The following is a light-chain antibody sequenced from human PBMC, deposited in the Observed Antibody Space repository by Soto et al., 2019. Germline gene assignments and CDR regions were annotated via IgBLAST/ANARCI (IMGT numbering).Light chain of an antibody. CDR1: QGVSSW. CDR2: TSS. CDR3: QQAFSFPLT. V-gene: IGKV1-12*01. J-gene: IGKJ4*01. Sequence: DIQMTQSPSSVSASVGDRITITCRASQGVSSWVAWYQLKPGKAPKLLIYTSSSLQNGVPSRFRGDGSGTEFTLTISGLQAEDFATYFCQQAFSFPLTFGGGTRVE.